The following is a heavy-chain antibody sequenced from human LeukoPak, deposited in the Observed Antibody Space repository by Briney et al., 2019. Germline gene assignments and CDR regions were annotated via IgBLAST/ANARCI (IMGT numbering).Heavy chain of an antibody. Sequence: PSETLSLTCTVSGDSTSSYYWNWIRQPPGKGLEYIGWIHYSGSTDYNPSLKSRVTISLDRSKRQLSLNLRSVTAADAAVYYCARWGYFDSSGYFVAEYRGQGTLVTVSS. D-gene: IGHD3-22*01. CDR3: ARWGYFDSSGYFVAEY. CDR2: IHYSGST. V-gene: IGHV4-59*01. CDR1: GDSTSSYY. J-gene: IGHJ4*02.